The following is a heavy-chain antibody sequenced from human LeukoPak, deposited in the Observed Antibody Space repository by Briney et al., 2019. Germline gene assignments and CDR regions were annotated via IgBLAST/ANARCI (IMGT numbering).Heavy chain of an antibody. CDR2: INAGNGHT. D-gene: IGHD2-2*01. CDR1: GYTFSGYA. J-gene: IGHJ6*02. CDR3: ASSYCSSTSCRWIYYYGMDV. Sequence: ASVKVSCKASGYTFSGYAIHWVRQAPGQRFEWMGWINAGNGHTKYSQNFQGRVTITRDSSANIVYMDMSSLTSEDTAVYYCASSYCSSTSCRWIYYYGMDVWGQGTTVTVSS. V-gene: IGHV1-3*01.